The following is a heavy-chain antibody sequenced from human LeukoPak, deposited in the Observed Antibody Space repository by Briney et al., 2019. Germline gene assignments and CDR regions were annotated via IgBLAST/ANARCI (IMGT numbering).Heavy chain of an antibody. J-gene: IGHJ4*02. Sequence: GESLRLSCTASGFTFSDYGIHWVRQAPGKGLEWVAFIRYDGSNKYYADSVKGRFTISRDNSKNTVYLQMNSLRSEDTAVYYCAKGTYSSSWYRFDSWGQGTLVTVSS. CDR1: GFTFSDYG. CDR2: IRYDGSNK. CDR3: AKGTYSSSWYRFDS. V-gene: IGHV3-30*02. D-gene: IGHD6-13*01.